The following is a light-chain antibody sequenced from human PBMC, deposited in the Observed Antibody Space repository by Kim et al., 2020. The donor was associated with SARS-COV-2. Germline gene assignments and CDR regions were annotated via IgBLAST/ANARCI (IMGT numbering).Light chain of an antibody. CDR3: QQYNNWPPIT. Sequence: SPGQRATLSCRASQSVSRNLAWYQQKPGQAPRLIIYGASTRATGIPARFSGSGSGTEFTLTISSLQSEDFAVYYCQQYNNWPPITFGQGTRLEIK. V-gene: IGKV3-15*01. CDR2: GAS. J-gene: IGKJ5*01. CDR1: QSVSRN.